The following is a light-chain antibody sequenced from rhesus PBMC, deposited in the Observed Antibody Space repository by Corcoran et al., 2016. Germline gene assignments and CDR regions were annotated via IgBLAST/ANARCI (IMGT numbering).Light chain of an antibody. V-gene: IGKV1-69*01. J-gene: IGKJ1*01. CDR3: QQHDKSPPT. Sequence: DIQMTQSPSSLSASVGDRVTITCRASQGVSNLLAWYPQKPGTAPKLLIYRASNLETGVPSRFIGSGSGTDFTLTISSLQPEDFATYYCQQHDKSPPTFGQGTKVEIK. CDR2: RAS. CDR1: QGVSNL.